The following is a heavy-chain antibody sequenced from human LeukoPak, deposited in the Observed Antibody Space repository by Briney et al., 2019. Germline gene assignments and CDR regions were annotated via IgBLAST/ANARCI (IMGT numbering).Heavy chain of an antibody. CDR2: ISSSSSYI. D-gene: IGHD3-10*02. Sequence: AGGSLRLSCAASRFTFSSYGMHWVRQAPGKGLEWVSSISSSSSYIYYADSVKGRFTISRDNAKNSLYLQMNSLRAEDTAVYYCARDRHGRGREYFDYWGQGTLVTVSS. V-gene: IGHV3-21*01. CDR3: ARDRHGRGREYFDY. CDR1: RFTFSSYG. J-gene: IGHJ4*02.